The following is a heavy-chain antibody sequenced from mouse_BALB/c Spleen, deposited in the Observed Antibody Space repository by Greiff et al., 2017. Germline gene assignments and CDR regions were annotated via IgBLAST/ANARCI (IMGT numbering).Heavy chain of an antibody. CDR3: ARPITTVVDLYAMDY. J-gene: IGHJ4*01. D-gene: IGHD1-1*01. CDR2: ISSGGSYT. CDR1: GFTFSSYA. Sequence: EVKLVESGGGLVKPGGSLKLSCAASGFTFSSYAMSWVRQTPEQRLEWVATISSGGSYTYYPDSVKGRSTISRDNATNTLYLQMSSLRSEDTAMYYGARPITTVVDLYAMDYWGQGTSVTVSS. V-gene: IGHV5-9-3*01.